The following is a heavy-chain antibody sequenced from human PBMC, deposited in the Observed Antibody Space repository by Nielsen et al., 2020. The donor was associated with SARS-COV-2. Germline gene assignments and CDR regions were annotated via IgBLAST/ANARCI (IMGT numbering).Heavy chain of an antibody. V-gene: IGHV3-11*04. Sequence: GESLKISCAASGFTFSDSYMNWIRQAPGKGLEWVSYISSGSSTIYYADSVRGRFTISRDNAKNSLYLQMNSLRAEDMAVYYCASWSKGWGQGTLVTVSS. CDR2: ISSGSSTI. J-gene: IGHJ4*02. CDR1: GFTFSDSY. CDR3: ASWSKG.